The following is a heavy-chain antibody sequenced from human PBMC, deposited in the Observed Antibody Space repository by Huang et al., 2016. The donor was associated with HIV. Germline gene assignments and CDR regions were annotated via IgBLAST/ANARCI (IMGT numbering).Heavy chain of an antibody. Sequence: VRQSPGKGLEWVSGIGWKIGDSAYSSSVRGRFVIYRDNGKKSLHLKMNGLGVEDTALYFCVFMDDYFDYWGQGGLVGVSS. V-gene: IGHV3-9*01. CDR3: VFMDDYFDY. CDR2: IGWKIGDS. D-gene: IGHD3-10*01. J-gene: IGHJ4*02.